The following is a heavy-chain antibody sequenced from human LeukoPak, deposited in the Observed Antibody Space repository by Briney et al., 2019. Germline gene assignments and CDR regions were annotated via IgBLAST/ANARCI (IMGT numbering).Heavy chain of an antibody. CDR3: ARDRAFSTFDY. CDR2: INPDASTK. Sequence: PGGSLRLSCAASGFTFTTSWMTWVRQAPGKGLEWLGNINPDASTKNYAASVRGRFTFSRDNAKNSLYLHMSSLRAEDTAIYYCARDRAFSTFDYWGRGTLVTVSS. J-gene: IGHJ4*02. V-gene: IGHV3-7*01. D-gene: IGHD2-2*01. CDR1: GFTFTTSW.